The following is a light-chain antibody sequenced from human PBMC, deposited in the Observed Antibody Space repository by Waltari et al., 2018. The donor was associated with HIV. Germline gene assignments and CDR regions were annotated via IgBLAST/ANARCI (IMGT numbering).Light chain of an antibody. CDR2: WAS. Sequence: LGERATINCKSSESVLFSSNNKNYFSWYQQKPGQPPKLLIYWASSRESGVPDRFSGSGSETDFTLTISSLQAEDVAVYYCQQYYSTPLTFGGGTKVEIK. CDR3: QQYYSTPLT. CDR1: ESVLFSSNNKNY. J-gene: IGKJ4*01. V-gene: IGKV4-1*01.